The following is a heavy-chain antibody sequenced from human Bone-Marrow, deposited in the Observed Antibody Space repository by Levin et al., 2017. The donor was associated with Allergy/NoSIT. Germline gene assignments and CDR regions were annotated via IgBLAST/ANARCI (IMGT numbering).Heavy chain of an antibody. CDR3: ARGGFTYGHLTY. D-gene: IGHD5-18*01. Sequence: SETLSLTCTVSGGSINTGDYYWTWIRQPPGKGLEWIGYIYYNGRTHYNPSLKSRLTISADTSKNQLSVTLNSATAADTAVYYCARGGFTYGHLTYWGHGTLVTVSS. V-gene: IGHV4-30-4*01. CDR2: IYYNGRT. CDR1: GGSINTGDYY. J-gene: IGHJ4*01.